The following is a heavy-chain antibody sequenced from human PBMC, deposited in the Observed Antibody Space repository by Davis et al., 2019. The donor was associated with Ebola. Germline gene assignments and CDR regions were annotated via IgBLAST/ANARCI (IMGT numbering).Heavy chain of an antibody. D-gene: IGHD3-10*01. Sequence: GESLKISCKGSGYRFTSYWIGWVRQAPGQGLEWMGWISGYNGKTNYAQKLQDRVTMTADTSTTTAYMELRSLRSDDTAVYYCARDGVQGVMRDWGQGTLVTVSS. CDR2: ISGYNGKT. CDR3: ARDGVQGVMRD. V-gene: IGHV1-18*04. CDR1: GYRFTSYW. J-gene: IGHJ4*02.